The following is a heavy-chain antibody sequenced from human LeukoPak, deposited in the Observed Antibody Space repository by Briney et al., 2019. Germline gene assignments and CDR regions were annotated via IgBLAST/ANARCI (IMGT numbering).Heavy chain of an antibody. CDR1: GGSISSGGYS. Sequence: SETLSLTCAVSGGSISSGGYSWSWIRQPPGKGLEWIGYIYHSGSTYYNPSLKSRVTISVDGSKNQFSLKLSSVTAADTAVYYCARAGMDNWFDPWGQGTLVTVSS. V-gene: IGHV4-30-2*01. J-gene: IGHJ5*02. CDR3: ARAGMDNWFDP. CDR2: IYHSGST. D-gene: IGHD6-13*01.